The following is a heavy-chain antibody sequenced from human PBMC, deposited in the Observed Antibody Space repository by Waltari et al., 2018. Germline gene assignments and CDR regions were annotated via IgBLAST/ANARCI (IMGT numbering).Heavy chain of an antibody. D-gene: IGHD3-10*01. Sequence: QVQLQESGPGLVKPSETLSLTCAVSGYSISSGSYWGWIRQPPGKGLEWIGRIYHSGRTYYNPALNSRFTMSVETSKNQCSLKLSSVTAADTAVYYCAVYITMVQETFDIWGQGTMVTVSS. CDR1: GYSISSGSY. J-gene: IGHJ3*02. V-gene: IGHV4-38-2*01. CDR3: AVYITMVQETFDI. CDR2: IYHSGRT.